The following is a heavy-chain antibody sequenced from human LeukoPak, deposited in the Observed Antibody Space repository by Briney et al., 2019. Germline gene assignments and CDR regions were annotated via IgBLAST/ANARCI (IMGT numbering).Heavy chain of an antibody. CDR2: IYYSGST. V-gene: IGHV4-59*01. J-gene: IGHJ4*02. Sequence: SETLSLTCTVSGGSISSYYWSWIRQPPGKGLEWIGYIYYSGSTNYNPSLKSRVTISVDTSKNQFSLKLSSVTAADTAVYYCARSYDSSDGYFDYWGQGTLVTVSS. CDR3: ARSYDSSDGYFDY. CDR1: GGSISSYY. D-gene: IGHD3-22*01.